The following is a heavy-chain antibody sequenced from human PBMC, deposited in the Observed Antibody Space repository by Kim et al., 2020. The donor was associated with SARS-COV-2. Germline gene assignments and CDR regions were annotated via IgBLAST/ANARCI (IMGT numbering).Heavy chain of an antibody. CDR3: ARAEYS. V-gene: IGHV1-2*02. D-gene: IGHD2-15*01. Sequence: PTSGGTNYAQKFQGKVTMTRDTSISTAYMELSRLRSDDTAVYYCARAEYSWGQGTLVTVSS. CDR2: PTSGGT. J-gene: IGHJ5*02.